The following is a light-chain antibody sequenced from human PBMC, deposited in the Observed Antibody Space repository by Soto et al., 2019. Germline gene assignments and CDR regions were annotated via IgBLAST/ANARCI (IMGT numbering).Light chain of an antibody. V-gene: IGKV3D-20*02. CDR2: DAS. Sequence: EFVLTQSPCTLSLSPGERATLSCSASQTVRNNYLAWYQQKPGQAPRLLIYDASSRATGIPDRFSGSGSETDFTLTISGLRSEDSAVYFCQQYNNWPFSFGQGPRLEI. CDR3: QQYNNWPFS. CDR1: QTVRNNY. J-gene: IGKJ5*01.